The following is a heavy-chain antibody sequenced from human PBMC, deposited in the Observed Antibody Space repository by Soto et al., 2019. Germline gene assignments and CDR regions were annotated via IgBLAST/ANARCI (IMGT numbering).Heavy chain of an antibody. Sequence: SVKVSCKASGGTFSSYAISWVRQAPGQGLEWMGGIIPIFGTANYAQKFQGRVTITADKSTSTAYMELSSLTSEDTAVYYCARDSRYDILTGYYAPYYYGMDVWGQGTTVTVSS. CDR3: ARDSRYDILTGYYAPYYYGMDV. V-gene: IGHV1-69*06. D-gene: IGHD3-9*01. CDR1: GGTFSSYA. J-gene: IGHJ6*02. CDR2: IIPIFGTA.